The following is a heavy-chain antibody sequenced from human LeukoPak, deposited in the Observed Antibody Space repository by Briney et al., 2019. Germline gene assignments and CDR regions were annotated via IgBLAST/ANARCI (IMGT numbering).Heavy chain of an antibody. J-gene: IGHJ4*02. CDR2: INHSGST. V-gene: IGHV4-34*01. CDR1: GGSFSGYY. CDR3: ARARSHVDIVATISRPFGAYFDY. Sequence: SETLSLTCAVYGGSFSGYYWSWIRQPPGEGLEWIGEINHSGSTNYNPSLESRVTISVDTSKNQFSLKLSSVTAADTAVYYCARARSHVDIVATISRPFGAYFDYWGQGTLVTVSS. D-gene: IGHD5-12*01.